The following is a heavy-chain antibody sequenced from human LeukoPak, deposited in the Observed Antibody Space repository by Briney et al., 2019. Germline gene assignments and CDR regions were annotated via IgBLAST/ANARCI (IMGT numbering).Heavy chain of an antibody. CDR2: IRTKANSYAT. CDR3: TRTQGYYGMDV. V-gene: IGHV3-73*01. Sequence: GGSLRLSCAASGFTFSGSAMHWARQASGKGLEWVGRIRTKANSYATAYAASVKGRFTISRDDSKNTAYLQMNSLKTEDTAVYYCTRTQGYYGMDVWGKGTTVTVSS. CDR1: GFTFSGSA. J-gene: IGHJ6*04.